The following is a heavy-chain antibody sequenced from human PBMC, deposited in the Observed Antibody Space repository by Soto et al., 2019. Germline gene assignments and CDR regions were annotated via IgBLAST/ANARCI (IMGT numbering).Heavy chain of an antibody. J-gene: IGHJ6*02. Sequence: QVQLVQSGAEVKKPGASVKVSCKASGYTFTSYGISWVRQAPGQGLEWMGWISAYNGNTNYAQKLQGRVTMTTDTSTSTAYMELRSLRSDDTAVYYCARDLCSSTSCYLQGGYYYYYGMDVWGQGTTVTVSS. CDR2: ISAYNGNT. V-gene: IGHV1-18*01. CDR3: ARDLCSSTSCYLQGGYYYYYGMDV. CDR1: GYTFTSYG. D-gene: IGHD2-2*01.